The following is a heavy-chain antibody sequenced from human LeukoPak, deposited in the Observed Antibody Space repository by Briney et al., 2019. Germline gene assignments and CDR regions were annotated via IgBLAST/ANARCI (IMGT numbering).Heavy chain of an antibody. CDR3: ARDLPMVRGLSGFDY. J-gene: IGHJ4*02. D-gene: IGHD3-10*01. CDR1: GFTFSSYS. CDR2: ISSSSSYI. Sequence: GGSLRLSCAASGFTFSSYSMNWVRQAPGPGLERVSSISSSSSYIYYADSVKGRFTISRDNAKNSLYLQMNSLRAEDTAVYYCARDLPMVRGLSGFDYWGQGTLVTVSS. V-gene: IGHV3-21*01.